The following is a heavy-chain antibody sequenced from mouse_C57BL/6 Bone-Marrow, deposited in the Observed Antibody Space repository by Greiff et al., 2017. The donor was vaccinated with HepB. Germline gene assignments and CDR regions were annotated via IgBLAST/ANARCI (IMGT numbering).Heavy chain of an antibody. V-gene: IGHV1-81*01. Sequence: VKLVESGAELARPGASVKLSCKASGYTFTSYGISWVKQRTGQGLEWIGEIYPRSGNTYYNEKFKGKATLTADKSSSTAYMELRSLTSEDSAVYFCARAVGSRERAGYWGQGTTLTVSS. D-gene: IGHD1-1*01. CDR2: IYPRSGNT. CDR1: GYTFTSYG. CDR3: ARAVGSRERAGY. J-gene: IGHJ2*01.